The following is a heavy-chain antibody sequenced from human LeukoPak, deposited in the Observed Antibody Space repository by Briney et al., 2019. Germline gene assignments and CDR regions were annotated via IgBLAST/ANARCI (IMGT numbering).Heavy chain of an antibody. D-gene: IGHD3-22*01. Sequence: GGSLRLSCAASGFTFSNSWMHWVRQAPGKGLVWVSRINSDGSDTSYADSVRGRFTISRDIAKNTLYLQMSSLRVEDTAMYFCATRGFNYEFDYWGQGTLVTVSP. CDR2: INSDGSDT. V-gene: IGHV3-74*01. CDR1: GFTFSNSW. CDR3: ATRGFNYEFDY. J-gene: IGHJ4*02.